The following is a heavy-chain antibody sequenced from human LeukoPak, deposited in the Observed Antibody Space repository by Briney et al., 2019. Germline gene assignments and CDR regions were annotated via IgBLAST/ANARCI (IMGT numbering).Heavy chain of an antibody. CDR2: IKSKTDGGIT. J-gene: IGHJ4*02. Sequence: TGGSLRLSCAASGFTFSNAWMSWVRQAPGKGLEWVGRIKSKTDGGITDYAAPVKGRFTISRDDSKNTLYLQMNSLKTEDTAVYYCTTDNSYGRHWGQGTLVTVSS. CDR1: GFTFSNAW. D-gene: IGHD5-18*01. CDR3: TTDNSYGRH. V-gene: IGHV3-15*01.